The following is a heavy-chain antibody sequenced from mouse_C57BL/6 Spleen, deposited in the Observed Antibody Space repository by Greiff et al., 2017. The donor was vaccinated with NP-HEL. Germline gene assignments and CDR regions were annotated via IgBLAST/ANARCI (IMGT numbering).Heavy chain of an antibody. CDR3: ARRGLYYYAMDY. V-gene: IGHV2-9-1*01. Sequence: QVQLQQSGPGLVAPSQSLSIPCTVSGFSLTSYAISWVRQPPGKGLEWLGVIWTGGGTNYNTALKSRRSISTDNSKSQVFLKMNSRQTDDTARYYCARRGLYYYAMDYWGQGTSVTVSS. J-gene: IGHJ4*01. CDR2: IWTGGGT. CDR1: GFSLTSYA.